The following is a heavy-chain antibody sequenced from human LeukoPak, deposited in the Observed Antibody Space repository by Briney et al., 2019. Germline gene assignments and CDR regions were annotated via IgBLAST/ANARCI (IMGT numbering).Heavy chain of an antibody. CDR1: GGSISSNS. CDR3: ARQQLKTMASFDY. V-gene: IGHV4-4*07. Sequence: PSETLSLTCTVSGGSISSNSWSWIRLPAGKGLEWIGRINTSGSTDYNPSLKSRVTMSLDTSKNQSSLKLNSVTAADTAVYYCARQQLKTMASFDYWGQGTLVTVSS. D-gene: IGHD4/OR15-4a*01. CDR2: INTSGST. J-gene: IGHJ4*02.